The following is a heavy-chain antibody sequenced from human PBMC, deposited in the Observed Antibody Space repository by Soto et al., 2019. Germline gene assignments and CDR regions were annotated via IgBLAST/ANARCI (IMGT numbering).Heavy chain of an antibody. Sequence: EVQLVESGGGLVQSGGSLRLSCAASGFTFRNFWMHWVRQAPGKGLVWISRISDYGRINYADSVRGRFTISRDDAKSELYLPMDNLRAEDTPVYYCVIGGVDPFDYWGQGALVTVSS. CDR1: GFTFRNFW. CDR2: ISDYGRI. J-gene: IGHJ4*02. V-gene: IGHV3-74*01. D-gene: IGHD3-3*01. CDR3: VIGGVDPFDY.